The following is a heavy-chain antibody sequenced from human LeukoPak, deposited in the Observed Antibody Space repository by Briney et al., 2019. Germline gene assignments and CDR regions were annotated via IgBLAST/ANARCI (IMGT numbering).Heavy chain of an antibody. CDR1: GFTFSSYA. J-gene: IGHJ4*02. CDR3: ARGDIRGYSYGNFDY. V-gene: IGHV3-30-3*01. D-gene: IGHD5-18*01. CDR2: ISYDGSNK. Sequence: GGSLRLSCAASGFTFSSYAMHWVRQAPGKGLEWVAVISYDGSNKYYADSVKGRFTISRDNSKNTLYLQMNSLRAEDTAVYYCARGDIRGYSYGNFDYWGQGTLVTVSS.